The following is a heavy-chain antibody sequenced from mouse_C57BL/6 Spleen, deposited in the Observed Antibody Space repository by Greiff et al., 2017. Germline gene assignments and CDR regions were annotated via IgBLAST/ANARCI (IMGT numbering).Heavy chain of an antibody. Sequence: VQLVESGPELVKPGASVKISCKASGYAFSSSWMNWVKQRPGKGLEWIGRIYPGDGDTNYNGKFKGKATLTADKSSSTAYMQLSSLTSEDSAVYFCARGGDYDGAWFAYWGQGTLVTVSA. CDR1: GYAFSSSW. D-gene: IGHD2-4*01. V-gene: IGHV1-82*01. J-gene: IGHJ3*01. CDR2: IYPGDGDT. CDR3: ARGGDYDGAWFAY.